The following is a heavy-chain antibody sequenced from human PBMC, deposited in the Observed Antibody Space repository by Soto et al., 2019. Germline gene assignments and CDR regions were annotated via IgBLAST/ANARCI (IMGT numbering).Heavy chain of an antibody. CDR2: FDPEDGEA. D-gene: IGHD1-26*01. CDR3: ALAYSGTYYGYLDP. CDR1: GDTLTELS. Sequence: QVQLVQSGAEVKKPGASVKVSCKVSGDTLTELSIHWVRQAPGKGLEYMGGFDPEDGEAMYAQNFQGRVTLTEDTSTDTSYMELSSLTSDDTVVYYCALAYSGTYYGYLDPWGQGTLVTVSA. V-gene: IGHV1-24*01. J-gene: IGHJ5*02.